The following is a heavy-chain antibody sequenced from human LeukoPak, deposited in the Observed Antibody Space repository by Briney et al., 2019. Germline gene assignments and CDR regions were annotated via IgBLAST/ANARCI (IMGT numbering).Heavy chain of an antibody. CDR2: ISYDGSNK. CDR1: GFTFSSYG. CDR3: AKGLAA. J-gene: IGHJ5*02. V-gene: IGHV3-30*18. Sequence: GGSLRLSCAASGFTFSSYGMHWVRQAPGKGLEWVAVISYDGSNKYYADSVKGRFTISRDNSKNTLYLQTNSLRAEDTAVYYCAKGLAAWGQGTLVTVSS. D-gene: IGHD6-13*01.